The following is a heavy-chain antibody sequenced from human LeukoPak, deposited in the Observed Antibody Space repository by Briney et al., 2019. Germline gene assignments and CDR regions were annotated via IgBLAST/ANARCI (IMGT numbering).Heavy chain of an antibody. V-gene: IGHV4-39*01. CDR1: GGSISSSSYY. D-gene: IGHD6-19*01. Sequence: SETLSLTCTVSGGSISSSSYYWGWIRQPPGKGLEWIGCICYSGSTYYNPSLKSRVTISVDTSKNQFSLKLSSVTAADTAVYYCARRSSGYSSGWYGGDFFDYWGQGTLVTVSS. J-gene: IGHJ4*02. CDR3: ARRSSGYSSGWYGGDFFDY. CDR2: ICYSGST.